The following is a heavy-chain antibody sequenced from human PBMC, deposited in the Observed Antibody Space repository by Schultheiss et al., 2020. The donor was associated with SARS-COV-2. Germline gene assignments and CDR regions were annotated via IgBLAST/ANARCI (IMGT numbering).Heavy chain of an antibody. CDR2: ISSSSSYI. CDR3: AVTYYYDSGSSYFDY. Sequence: GESLKISCAASGFTFSSYSMNWVRQAPGKGLEWVSYISSSSSYIYYADSVKGRFTISRDNAKNSLYLQMNSLRAEDTAVYFCAVTYYYDSGSSYFDYWGQGTLVTVSS. CDR1: GFTFSSYS. V-gene: IGHV3-21*05. D-gene: IGHD3-10*01. J-gene: IGHJ4*02.